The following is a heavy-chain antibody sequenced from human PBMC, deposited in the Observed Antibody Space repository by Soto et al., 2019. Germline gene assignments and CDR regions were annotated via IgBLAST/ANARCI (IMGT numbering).Heavy chain of an antibody. V-gene: IGHV1-2*04. CDR2: INPNSGGT. CDR3: ARWGIAAATGNYYYYYGIEV. Sequence: ASVKISCKASGYTFTGYYMHWVRQAPGQGLEWMGWINPNSGGTNYAQKFQGWVTMTRDTSISTAYMELSRLRSDDTAVYYCARWGIAAATGNYYYYYGIEVYGEETRVTVSS. CDR1: GYTFTGYY. D-gene: IGHD6-13*01. J-gene: IGHJ6*02.